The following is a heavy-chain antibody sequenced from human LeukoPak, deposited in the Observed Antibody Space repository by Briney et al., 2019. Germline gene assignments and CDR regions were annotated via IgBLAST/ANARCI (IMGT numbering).Heavy chain of an antibody. J-gene: IGHJ6*04. CDR3: ASRHV. V-gene: IGHV4-34*01. Sequence: PSETLSLTCAVYGESFTIYYWSWIRQPPRMGLEWIGEINHSGSTNYNPSLKRRVTISVDTSKNQFSLKLSSVAAADTAVYYCASRHVWGKGTTITVSS. CDR1: GESFTIYY. CDR2: INHSGST.